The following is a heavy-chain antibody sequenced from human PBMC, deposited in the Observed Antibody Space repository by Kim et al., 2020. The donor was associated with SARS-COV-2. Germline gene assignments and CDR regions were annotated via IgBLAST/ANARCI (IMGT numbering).Heavy chain of an antibody. V-gene: IGHV3-21*01. Sequence: GGSLRLSCAASGFTFSSYSINWVRQAPGKGLEWVSSISSSSSYIYYADSVKGRFTISRDNAKNSLYLQMNSLRAEDTAVYYCARDYGDVAWAWGDWVWCFDFWGRGTLVTVSS. D-gene: IGHD4-17*01. CDR2: ISSSSSYI. CDR3: ARDYGDVAWAWGDWVWCFDF. J-gene: IGHJ2*01. CDR1: GFTFSSYS.